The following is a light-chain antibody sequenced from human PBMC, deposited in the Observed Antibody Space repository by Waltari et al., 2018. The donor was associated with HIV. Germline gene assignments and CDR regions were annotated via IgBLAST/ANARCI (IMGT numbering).Light chain of an antibody. Sequence: SYELTQPPSVSVSPGQTASITRSGDKLGDKYVSWYQQKPGQSPVLVIYQDTNRPSGIPERFSGSNSGNTATLTISGTPTIDEADYFCQAWDSSTAHVVFGGGTKLTVL. CDR2: QDT. J-gene: IGLJ2*01. CDR3: QAWDSSTAHVV. V-gene: IGLV3-1*01. CDR1: KLGDKY.